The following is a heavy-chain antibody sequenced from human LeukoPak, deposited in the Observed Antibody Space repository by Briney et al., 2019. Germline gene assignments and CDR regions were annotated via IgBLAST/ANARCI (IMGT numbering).Heavy chain of an antibody. V-gene: IGHV4-59*08. CDR1: GGSISGYY. CDR2: IYYSGST. Sequence: PSETPSLTCTVSGGSISGYYWSWIRQPPGKGLEWIGYIYYSGSTNYNPSLESRVTISVDTSKNQFSLRLSSVTAADTAVHYCARHKNSASNVFDVWGQGTMVTVSS. D-gene: IGHD1-7*01. J-gene: IGHJ3*01. CDR3: ARHKNSASNVFDV.